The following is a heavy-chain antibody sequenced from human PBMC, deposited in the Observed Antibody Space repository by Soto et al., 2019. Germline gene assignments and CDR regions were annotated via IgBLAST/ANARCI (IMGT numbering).Heavy chain of an antibody. CDR3: ARDHPHSYGVYYFDY. J-gene: IGHJ4*02. CDR2: ISAYNGNT. CDR1: GYTFTSYG. Sequence: ASVKVSCKASGYTFTSYGISWVRQAPGQGLEWMGWISAYNGNTNYAQKLQGRVTMTTDTSTSTAYMELRSLRSDDTAMYYCARDHPHSYGVYYFDYWGQGTPVTVSS. D-gene: IGHD5-18*01. V-gene: IGHV1-18*01.